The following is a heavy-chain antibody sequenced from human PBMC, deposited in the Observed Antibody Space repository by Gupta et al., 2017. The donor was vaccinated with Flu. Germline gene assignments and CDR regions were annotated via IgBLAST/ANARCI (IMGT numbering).Heavy chain of an antibody. CDR3: ARYDFWSGYSVDC. Sequence: YHMIWVQAPGKGLEWISYISRSGSSISDADSVKGRFTISRDNAENSLYLQMNGLRAEDTAVYYCARYDFWSGYSVDCWGQGTLVIVSS. CDR2: ISRSGSSI. D-gene: IGHD3-3*01. V-gene: IGHV3-48*01. CDR1: YH. J-gene: IGHJ4*02.